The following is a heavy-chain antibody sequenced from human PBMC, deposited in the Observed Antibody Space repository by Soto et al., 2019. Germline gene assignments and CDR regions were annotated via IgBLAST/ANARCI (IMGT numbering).Heavy chain of an antibody. J-gene: IGHJ3*02. Sequence: QVQLQESGPGLVKPSQTLSLTCTVSGGSISSGDYYWSWIRQPPGKGLEWIGYIYYSGSTYYNPSLKSRVTLSVDTSKNQFSLKLSSVTAADTAVYYCARADGSTVTRDLAFDIWGQGTMVTVSS. CDR1: GGSISSGDYY. V-gene: IGHV4-30-4*01. CDR3: ARADGSTVTRDLAFDI. D-gene: IGHD4-17*01. CDR2: IYYSGST.